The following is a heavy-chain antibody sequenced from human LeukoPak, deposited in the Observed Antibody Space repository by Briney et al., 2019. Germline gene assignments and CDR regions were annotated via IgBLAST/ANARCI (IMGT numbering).Heavy chain of an antibody. CDR1: GFTFTTYS. CDR3: ARQRNGYNKLKDAFDI. Sequence: GGSLRLSCAASGFTFTTYSMSWLRQAPGKGLEWVSSIGSKNSNIYYAESLKGRFSISRDNANNSLFLEVHSLRAEDTAVYYCARQRNGYNKLKDAFDIWGQGTMVTASS. V-gene: IGHV3-21*01. CDR2: IGSKNSNI. J-gene: IGHJ3*02. D-gene: IGHD5-24*01.